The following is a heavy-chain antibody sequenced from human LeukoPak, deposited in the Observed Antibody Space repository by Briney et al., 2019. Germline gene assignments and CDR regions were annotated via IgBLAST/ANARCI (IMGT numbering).Heavy chain of an antibody. J-gene: IGHJ6*02. CDR1: GFIFSTYW. D-gene: IGHD3-22*01. CDR3: AKDRSDYYDSSGYRWAYGMDV. V-gene: IGHV3-74*01. CDR2: IKTDGTTK. Sequence: GGSLRLSCTGSGFIFSTYWMHWVRQAPGKGLVWVSRIKTDGTTKYYADSVKGRFAVSRDNSKNTLYLQMNSLRAEDTAVYYCAKDRSDYYDSSGYRWAYGMDVWGQGTTVTVSS.